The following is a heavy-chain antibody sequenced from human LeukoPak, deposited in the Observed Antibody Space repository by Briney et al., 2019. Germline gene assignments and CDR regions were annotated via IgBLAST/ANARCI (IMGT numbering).Heavy chain of an antibody. V-gene: IGHV4-34*01. CDR3: ARVGYDFWSGYRQHYYFDY. D-gene: IGHD3-3*01. J-gene: IGHJ4*02. Sequence: SETLSLTCAVYGGSFSGYYWSWIRQAPGKGLEWIGEINHSGSTNYNPSLKSRVTISVDTSKNQFSLKLSSVTAADTAVYYCARVGYDFWSGYRQHYYFDYWGQGTLVTVSS. CDR1: GGSFSGYY. CDR2: INHSGST.